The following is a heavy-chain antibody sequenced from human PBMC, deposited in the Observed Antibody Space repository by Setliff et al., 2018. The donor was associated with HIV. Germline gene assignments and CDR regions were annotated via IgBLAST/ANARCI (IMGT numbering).Heavy chain of an antibody. Sequence: ASVKVSCKASGYIFTDYFLHWVRQAPGQGLEWMGWISPHNADKNIPRKFRGRVTLTVDTSTTTAYMELRSLRSDDTAVYYCARHYYDSDNDPLEIWGQGTLVTVSS. CDR1: GYIFTDYF. CDR3: ARHYYDSDNDPLEI. J-gene: IGHJ4*02. CDR2: ISPHNADK. D-gene: IGHD3-16*01. V-gene: IGHV1-2*02.